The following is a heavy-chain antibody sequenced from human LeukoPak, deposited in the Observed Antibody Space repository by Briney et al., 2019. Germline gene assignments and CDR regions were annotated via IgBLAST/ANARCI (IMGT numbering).Heavy chain of an antibody. D-gene: IGHD1-26*01. J-gene: IGHJ3*02. CDR3: ARNIVGATTPDDAFDI. Sequence: EASVKVSCKASGYTFTGYYMHWVRQAPGQGLEWMGRINPNSGGTNYAQKFQGRVTMTRDTSISTAYMELSRLRSDDTAVYYCARNIVGATTPDDAFDIWGQGTMVTVSS. V-gene: IGHV1-2*06. CDR1: GYTFTGYY. CDR2: INPNSGGT.